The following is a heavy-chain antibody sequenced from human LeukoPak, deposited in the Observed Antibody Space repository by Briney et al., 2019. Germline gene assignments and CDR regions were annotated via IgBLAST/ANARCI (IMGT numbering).Heavy chain of an antibody. CDR3: AKDLDYYGSGSYTFDY. Sequence: GGSLRLSCAASGFTFSSYGMHWVRQAPGKGLEWVAFIRYDGSNKFYADSVKGRFTIPRDNSKNTLYLQMNSLRAEDTAVYYCAKDLDYYGSGSYTFDYWGQGTLVTVSS. CDR1: GFTFSSYG. D-gene: IGHD3-10*01. CDR2: IRYDGSNK. V-gene: IGHV3-30*02. J-gene: IGHJ4*02.